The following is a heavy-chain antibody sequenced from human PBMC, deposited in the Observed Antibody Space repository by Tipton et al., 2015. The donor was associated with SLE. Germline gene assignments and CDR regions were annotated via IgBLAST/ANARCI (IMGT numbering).Heavy chain of an antibody. J-gene: IGHJ5*02. CDR2: INTYSGDT. CDR3: ARGRGGDWINWFDP. D-gene: IGHD2-21*02. CDR1: GYTFTGYY. Sequence: QSGAEVKKPGASVKVSCKASGYTFTGYYMHWVRQAPGQGLEWMGRINTYSGDTDFAQKFQGRVTMTRSTSLSTAYMELGSLRSEDTAIYYCARGRGGDWINWFDPWGQGTLVTVSS. V-gene: IGHV1-2*06.